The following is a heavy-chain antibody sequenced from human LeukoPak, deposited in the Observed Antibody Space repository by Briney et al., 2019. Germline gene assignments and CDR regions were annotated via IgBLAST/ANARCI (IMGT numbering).Heavy chain of an antibody. CDR3: ARVRPYYYDSSGYFGGSYFDY. CDR2: IIPIFGTA. V-gene: IGHV1-69*13. D-gene: IGHD3-22*01. J-gene: IGHJ4*02. CDR1: GGTFSSYA. Sequence: ASVKVSCKASGGTFSSYAISWVRQAPGQGLEWMGGIIPIFGTANCAQKFQGRVTITADESTSTAYMELSSLRSEDTAVYYCARVRPYYYDSSGYFGGSYFDYWGQGTLVTVSS.